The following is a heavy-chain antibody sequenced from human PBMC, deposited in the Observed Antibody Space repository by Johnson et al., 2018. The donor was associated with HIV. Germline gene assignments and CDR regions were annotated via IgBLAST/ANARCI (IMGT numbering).Heavy chain of an antibody. V-gene: IGHV3-30*02. CDR3: AKDLGYSSSSRAFDI. Sequence: QVQLVESGGGLVQPGGSRRLSCAASGFTFDDYAMHWVRQPPGKGLEWVAFMPFYESDGYYADFVKGRFIMSRDNSKTTVYLQMNSLRAEDTALYYCAKDLGYSSSSRAFDIWGQGTMVTVSS. D-gene: IGHD6-6*01. J-gene: IGHJ3*02. CDR1: GFTFDDYA. CDR2: MPFYESDG.